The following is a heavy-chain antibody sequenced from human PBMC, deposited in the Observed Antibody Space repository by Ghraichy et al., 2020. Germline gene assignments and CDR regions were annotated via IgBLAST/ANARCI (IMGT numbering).Heavy chain of an antibody. V-gene: IGHV4-39*07. CDR3: ARDADYVPDYYGMDV. Sequence: ESLNISCTVSGGSISSSSYYWGWIRQPPGKGLEWIGSIYYSGSTYYNPSLKSRVTISVDTSKNQFSLKLSSVTAADTAVYYCARDADYVPDYYGMDVWGQGTTVTVSS. J-gene: IGHJ6*02. CDR2: IYYSGST. CDR1: GGSISSSSYY. D-gene: IGHD4-17*01.